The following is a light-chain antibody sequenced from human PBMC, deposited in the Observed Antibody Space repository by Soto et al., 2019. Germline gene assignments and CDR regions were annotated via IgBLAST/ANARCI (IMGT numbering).Light chain of an antibody. Sequence: EIVLTQSPATLSLSPGERATLSCRASQSVSEYLAWYQQKPGQAPRLLIYGASTRATGIPARFSGSGSGTEFTLTISSLQSEDFAVYYCQQYGSSPPITFGQGTRLEIK. V-gene: IGKV3-15*01. CDR3: QQYGSSPPIT. CDR2: GAS. CDR1: QSVSEY. J-gene: IGKJ5*01.